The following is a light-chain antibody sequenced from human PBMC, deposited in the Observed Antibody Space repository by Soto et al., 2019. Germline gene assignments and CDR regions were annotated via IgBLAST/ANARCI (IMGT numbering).Light chain of an antibody. J-gene: IGKJ1*01. CDR2: LAS. CDR3: QQYGTSSRT. CDR1: QSISTS. V-gene: IGKV1-5*03. Sequence: DIPMTQSPSTLSAFVGDRVTITCRASQSISTSLAWYQQKPGKAPKLLIYLASTLQSGVPARFSGSGSATEFTLSISSLQPDDFATYYCQQYGTSSRTFGQGTKVEMK.